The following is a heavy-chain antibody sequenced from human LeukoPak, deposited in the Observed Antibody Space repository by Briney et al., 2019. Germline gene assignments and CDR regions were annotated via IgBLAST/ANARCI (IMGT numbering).Heavy chain of an antibody. CDR3: ARVQQYDKFDY. Sequence: PGGSLRLSCAASGFTFDDYDLNWVRQAPGKGQEWVSGISWNGRNRAYAESLKGRFTISIDNAKNSLYLQMNSLRAEDTAFYYCARVQQYDKFDYWGQGTLVTVSP. CDR2: ISWNGRNR. J-gene: IGHJ4*02. CDR1: GFTFDDYD. D-gene: IGHD3-22*01. V-gene: IGHV3-20*04.